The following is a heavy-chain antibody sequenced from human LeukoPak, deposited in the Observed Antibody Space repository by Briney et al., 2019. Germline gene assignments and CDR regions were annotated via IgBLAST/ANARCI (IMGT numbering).Heavy chain of an antibody. CDR3: ARDLGNFDRGGSYFDC. V-gene: IGHV3-30*03. J-gene: IGHJ4*02. D-gene: IGHD4-23*01. Sequence: GGSLRLSCAASGFTFSSYGMHWVRQAPGKGLEWVAVISYDGSNKHYADSVKGRFTISRDDLKNTLYLQMNSLRDEDTAVYFCARDLGNFDRGGSYFDCWGQGTLVTVSS. CDR1: GFTFSSYG. CDR2: ISYDGSNK.